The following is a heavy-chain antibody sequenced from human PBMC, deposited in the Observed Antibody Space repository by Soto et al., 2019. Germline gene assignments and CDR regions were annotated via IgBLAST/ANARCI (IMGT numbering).Heavy chain of an antibody. Sequence: QVQLVQSGGEVKKPGASVTVSCKASGYTFINYHITWVRQAPGQGLEWMAWINTYNGMTDYAQRFQGRVTMTRDTSTRTAYMELRNLGSDDTGVYFCAKSPRGEMATDWGEGTLVTVSS. J-gene: IGHJ4*02. CDR2: INTYNGMT. V-gene: IGHV1-18*01. D-gene: IGHD5-12*01. CDR1: GYTFINYH. CDR3: AKSPRGEMATD.